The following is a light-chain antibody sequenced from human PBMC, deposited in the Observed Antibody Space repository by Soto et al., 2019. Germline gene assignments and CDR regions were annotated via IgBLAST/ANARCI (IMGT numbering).Light chain of an antibody. CDR3: CSYAGSSTL. Sequence: QSALTQPASVSGSPGQSITISCTGTSSDVGSYNLVSWNQQHPGKAPKLMIYEGSKRPSGVSNRFSGSKSGNTASLTISGLQAEDEADYYCCSYAGSSTLFGGGTKLTVL. V-gene: IGLV2-23*01. CDR1: SSDVGSYNL. J-gene: IGLJ2*01. CDR2: EGS.